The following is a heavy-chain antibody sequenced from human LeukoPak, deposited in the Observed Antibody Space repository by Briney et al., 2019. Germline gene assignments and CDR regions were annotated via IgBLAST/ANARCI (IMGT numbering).Heavy chain of an antibody. J-gene: IGHJ4*02. V-gene: IGHV3-30*04. CDR1: GFTFSSYA. CDR2: ISYDGSNK. CDR3: ARDSAAVGATYYFDY. D-gene: IGHD1-26*01. Sequence: AGGSLRLSCAASGFTFSSYAMHWVRQAPGKGLEWVAVISYDGSNKYYADSVKGRFTISRDNSKNTLYLQMNSLRAEDTAVYYCARDSAAVGATYYFDYCGQGTLVTVSS.